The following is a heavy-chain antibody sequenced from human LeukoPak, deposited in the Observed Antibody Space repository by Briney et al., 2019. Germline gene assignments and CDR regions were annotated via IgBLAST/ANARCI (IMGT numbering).Heavy chain of an antibody. V-gene: IGHV4-39*01. CDR3: ARDGVDYESSVHYSGNWFDP. Sequence: SETLSLTCAVYGEPFTGYYWGWIRQPPGMGLEWIGSISYNGITYYNPFLESRATVSVDTSKNRFSLKLSSVTAADTAVYYCARDGVDYESSVHYSGNWFDPWGQGTLVTVSS. J-gene: IGHJ5*02. CDR1: GEPFTGYY. D-gene: IGHD3-22*01. CDR2: ISYNGIT.